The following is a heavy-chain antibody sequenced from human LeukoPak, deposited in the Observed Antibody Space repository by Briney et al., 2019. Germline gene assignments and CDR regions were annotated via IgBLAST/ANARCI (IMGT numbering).Heavy chain of an antibody. CDR3: ARGGSYLSAFDI. CDR2: IRYNGNDN. V-gene: IGHV3-30*02. D-gene: IGHD1-26*01. Sequence: GGSLRLSCVASGFTFNTYGMHWVRQAPGKGLEWVTFIRYNGNDNYYTDSVKGRFTISRDNSKNTLYLQMNSLRAEDTAVYYCARGGSYLSAFDIWGQGTMVTVSS. CDR1: GFTFNTYG. J-gene: IGHJ3*02.